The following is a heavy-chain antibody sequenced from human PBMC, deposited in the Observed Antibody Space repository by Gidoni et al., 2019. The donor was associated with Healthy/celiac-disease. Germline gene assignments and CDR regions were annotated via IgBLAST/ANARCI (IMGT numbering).Heavy chain of an antibody. CDR2: ICGSGDNT. V-gene: IGHV3-23*01. J-gene: IGHJ3*02. D-gene: IGHD5-18*01. CDR3: AKDRTRTAIALDAFDI. Sequence: EVQLLESGGGLVQPAGPLRPPSAASRFTCSSSAMSWVRQAPGEGMEWVTSICGSGDNTYYSDAMMSRFTIYRENSKNTLYLRMNTVRAEDKDGYYCAKDRTRTAIALDAFDIWGQGTMVTVSS. CDR1: RFTCSSSA.